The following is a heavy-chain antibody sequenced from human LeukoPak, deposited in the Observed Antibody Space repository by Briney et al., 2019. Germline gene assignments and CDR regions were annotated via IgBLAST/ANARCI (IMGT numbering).Heavy chain of an antibody. Sequence: GGSLRLSCTASRFTFSGYSMNWIRQAPGKGLEWVSSFGTRSTSVYHAGSVKGRFAISRDNAKNSLYLQMNSLRAEDTALYYCAREVSEGFDFWGQGTLVTVSS. D-gene: IGHD3-22*01. CDR2: FGTRSTSV. V-gene: IGHV3-21*01. J-gene: IGHJ4*02. CDR1: RFTFSGYS. CDR3: AREVSEGFDF.